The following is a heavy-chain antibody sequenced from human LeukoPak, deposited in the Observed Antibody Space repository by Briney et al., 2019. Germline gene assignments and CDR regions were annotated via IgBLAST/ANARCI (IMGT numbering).Heavy chain of an antibody. J-gene: IGHJ4*02. Sequence: SQTLSLTCTVSGGSISSGGYRWSWIRQHPGKGLEWIGHIYYSGTTYYNPSLKKRVTITIDTSKKQSSQKLSSVTAADTTVYYCARVYCSGGSCYVDYWGQGTLVTVSS. CDR2: IYYSGTT. CDR3: ARVYCSGGSCYVDY. D-gene: IGHD2-15*01. V-gene: IGHV4-31*02. CDR1: GGSISSGGYR.